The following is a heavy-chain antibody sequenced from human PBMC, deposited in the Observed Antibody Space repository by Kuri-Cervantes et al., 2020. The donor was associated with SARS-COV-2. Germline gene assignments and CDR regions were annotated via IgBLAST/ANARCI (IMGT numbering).Heavy chain of an antibody. CDR1: GGSFSGYY. CDR3: ARDAFDI. Sequence: GSLRLSCAVYGGSFSGYYWSWIRQPPGKGLEWIGEINHSGSTNYNPSLKSRVTISVDTSKNQFSLKLSSVTAADKAVYYCARDAFDIWGQGTMVTVSS. V-gene: IGHV4-34*01. J-gene: IGHJ3*02. CDR2: INHSGST.